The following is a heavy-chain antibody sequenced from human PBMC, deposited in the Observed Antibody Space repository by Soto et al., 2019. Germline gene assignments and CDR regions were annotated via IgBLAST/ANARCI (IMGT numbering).Heavy chain of an antibody. Sequence: GGSLRLSCAASGFTFSSYGMHWVRQAPGKGLEWVAVISYDGSNKYYADSVKGRFTISRDNSKNTLYLQMNSLRAEDTAVYYCAKDSRWSSIGSGSTSPFDPWGQGTLVTVSS. CDR1: GFTFSSYG. V-gene: IGHV3-30*18. D-gene: IGHD3-10*01. J-gene: IGHJ5*02. CDR2: ISYDGSNK. CDR3: AKDSRWSSIGSGSTSPFDP.